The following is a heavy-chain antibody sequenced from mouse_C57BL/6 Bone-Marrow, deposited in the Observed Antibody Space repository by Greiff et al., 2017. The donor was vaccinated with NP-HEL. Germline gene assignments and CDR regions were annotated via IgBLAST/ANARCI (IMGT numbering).Heavy chain of an antibody. D-gene: IGHD1-1*01. CDR3: ARRLDGSREFSYYAMDY. CDR2: ISSGSSTI. CDR1: GFTFSDYG. V-gene: IGHV5-17*01. Sequence: EVKLMESGGGLVKPGGSLKLSCAASGFTFSDYGMHWVRQAPEKGLEWVAYISSGSSTIYYADTVKGRFTISRDNAKNTLFLQMTSLRSEDTAMYYCARRLDGSREFSYYAMDYWGQGTSVTVAS. J-gene: IGHJ4*01.